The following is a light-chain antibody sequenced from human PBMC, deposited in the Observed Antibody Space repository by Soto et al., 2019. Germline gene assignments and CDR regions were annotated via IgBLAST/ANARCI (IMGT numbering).Light chain of an antibody. V-gene: IGKV3-20*01. J-gene: IGKJ5*01. CDR3: QQCGSSPIT. CDR2: GAS. Sequence: EIVMTQSPATLSVSPGERATLSCRASQSVSSNLAWYQQKPGQAHRLLIYGASSRATGIPDRFSGSGSGTDFTLTISRLEPEDFAVYYCQQCGSSPITFGQGTRLEIK. CDR1: QSVSSN.